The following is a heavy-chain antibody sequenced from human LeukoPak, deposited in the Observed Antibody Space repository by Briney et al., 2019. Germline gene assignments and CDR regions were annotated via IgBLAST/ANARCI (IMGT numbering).Heavy chain of an antibody. CDR2: ISSGST. V-gene: IGHV4-61*02. D-gene: IGHD3-22*01. CDR3: ARGPYSYDSSGAFDI. J-gene: IGHJ3*02. CDR1: GDSISSGDYY. Sequence: PSETLCLTCTVSGDSISSGDYYWSWIRQPAGKGLEWIGRISSGSTNYNPSLKSRVTISVDTSKNQFSLKLSSVTAADTAVYFCARGPYSYDSSGAFDIWGQGTMVTVSS.